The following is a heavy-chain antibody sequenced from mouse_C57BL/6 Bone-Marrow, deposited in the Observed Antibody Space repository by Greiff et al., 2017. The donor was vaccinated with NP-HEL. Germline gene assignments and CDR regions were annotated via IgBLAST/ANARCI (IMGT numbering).Heavy chain of an antibody. CDR3: ASGNYYGSSYGWYFDV. CDR1: GYTFTSYW. Sequence: QVQLQQPGAELVKPGASVKMSCKASGYTFTSYWITWVKQRPGQGLEWIGDIYPGSGSTNYNEKFKSKATLTVDTSSSTAYLQLSSLTSEYSAVYYCASGNYYGSSYGWYFDVWGTGTTVTVSS. D-gene: IGHD1-1*01. V-gene: IGHV1-55*01. CDR2: IYPGSGST. J-gene: IGHJ1*03.